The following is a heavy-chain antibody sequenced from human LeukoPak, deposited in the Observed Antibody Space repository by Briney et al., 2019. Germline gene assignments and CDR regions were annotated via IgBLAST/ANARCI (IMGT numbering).Heavy chain of an antibody. J-gene: IGHJ4*02. CDR2: IKQDGSEK. D-gene: IGHD3-10*01. Sequence: GGSLRLSCAASGFTFSSYWMSGVRQAPGKGLEWVANIKQDGSEKYYVDSVVGRFTISRDNAKNSLYLQMNSLRAEDTAVYYCARENPLGAGDFDYWGQGTLVTVSS. CDR3: ARENPLGAGDFDY. V-gene: IGHV3-7*01. CDR1: GFTFSSYW.